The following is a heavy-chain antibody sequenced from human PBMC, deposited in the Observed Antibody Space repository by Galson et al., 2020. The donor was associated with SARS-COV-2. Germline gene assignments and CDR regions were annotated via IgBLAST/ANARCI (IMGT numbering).Heavy chain of an antibody. CDR1: GYTFTGYY. CDR3: ARAQKYNWNDNWFDP. J-gene: IGHJ5*02. D-gene: IGHD1-1*01. CDR2: INPNSGGT. Sequence: ASVKVSCKASGYTFTGYYMHWVRQAPGQGLEWMGWINPNSGGTNYAQKFQGWVTMTRDTSISTAYMELSRLRSDDTDVYYCARAQKYNWNDNWFDPWGQGTLVTVSS. V-gene: IGHV1-2*04.